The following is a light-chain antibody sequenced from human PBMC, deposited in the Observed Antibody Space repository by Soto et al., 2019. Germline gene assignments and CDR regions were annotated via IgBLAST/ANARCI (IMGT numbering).Light chain of an antibody. CDR3: QHFGTAPPWT. Sequence: ESVLTQSPGTLSLSPGERATLSCTASQSLDSRFLAWYQQKPGQAPRLLISGASSRAAGIPDRFSGSGSGTDFTLTISGLEPEDFAVNYCQHFGTAPPWTFGQGTKVEIK. V-gene: IGKV3-20*01. CDR1: QSLDSRF. J-gene: IGKJ1*01. CDR2: GAS.